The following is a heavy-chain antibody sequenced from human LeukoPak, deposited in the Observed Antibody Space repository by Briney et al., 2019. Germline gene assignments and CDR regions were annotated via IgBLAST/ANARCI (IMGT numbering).Heavy chain of an antibody. CDR3: ARGLSGWYGGAYDY. V-gene: IGHV4-34*01. J-gene: IGHJ4*02. CDR1: GGSFSGYY. Sequence: SETLSLTCAVYGGSFSGYYWSWIRQPPGKGLEWIGEINHSGSTNYNPSLKSRVTISVDTSKNQFSLELSSVTAADTAVYYCARGLSGWYGGAYDYWGQGTLVTVSS. CDR2: INHSGST. D-gene: IGHD6-19*01.